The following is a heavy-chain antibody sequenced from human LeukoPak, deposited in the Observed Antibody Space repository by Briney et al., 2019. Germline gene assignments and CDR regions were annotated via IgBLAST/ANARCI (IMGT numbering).Heavy chain of an antibody. V-gene: IGHV4-39*07. CDR1: GGSISSSSYY. J-gene: IGHJ5*02. CDR3: ARGGSGSYYRPRHNNWFDP. CDR2: IYYSGST. D-gene: IGHD3-10*01. Sequence: SETLSLTCTVSGGSISSSSYYWGWIRQPPGKGLEWIGGIYYSGSTNYNPSLKSRVTISVDTSKNQFSLKLSSVTAADTAVYYCARGGSGSYYRPRHNNWFDPWGQGTLVTVSS.